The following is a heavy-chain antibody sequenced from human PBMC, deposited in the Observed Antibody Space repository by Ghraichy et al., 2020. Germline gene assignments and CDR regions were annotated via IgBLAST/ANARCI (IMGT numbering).Heavy chain of an antibody. J-gene: IGHJ4*02. V-gene: IGHV3-21*01. Sequence: GGSLRLSCAGSGFTFNSYTMNWVRQAPGKGLEWVSSISDNTYYILYADSVKGRFTISRDNAKNSLFLQMNSLGAEDTAVYYCARSPPCNGISCRPIDYWGQGTLVTVSS. D-gene: IGHD2-15*01. CDR3: ARSPPCNGISCRPIDY. CDR2: ISDNTYYI. CDR1: GFTFNSYT.